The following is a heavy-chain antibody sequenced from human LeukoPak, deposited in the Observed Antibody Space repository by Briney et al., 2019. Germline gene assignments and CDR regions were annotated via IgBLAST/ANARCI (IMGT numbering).Heavy chain of an antibody. D-gene: IGHD1-26*01. CDR3: ARGDRALVHDAFDI. Sequence: SVKVSCKASGYTFTSHDINWVRQAPGQGLEWMGRIIPILGIANYAQKFQGRVTITADKSTSTAYMELSSLRSEDTALYYCARGDRALVHDAFDIWGQGTVVTVSS. J-gene: IGHJ3*02. CDR1: GYTFTSHD. CDR2: IIPILGIA. V-gene: IGHV1-69*04.